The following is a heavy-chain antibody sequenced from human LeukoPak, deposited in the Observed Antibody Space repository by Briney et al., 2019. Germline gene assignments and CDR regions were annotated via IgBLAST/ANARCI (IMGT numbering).Heavy chain of an antibody. V-gene: IGHV3-23*01. CDR1: GFTFNSYA. Sequence: GGSLRLSCAASGFTFNSYAMTWVRQAPEKGLEWVSSIIDSGISTYYGDSVKGRFTISRDNSKNTLYLQMNSLRAEATAVYYCAKGSRGSYDYWGQGTLVTVSS. J-gene: IGHJ4*02. D-gene: IGHD1-26*01. CDR2: IIDSGIST. CDR3: AKGSRGSYDY.